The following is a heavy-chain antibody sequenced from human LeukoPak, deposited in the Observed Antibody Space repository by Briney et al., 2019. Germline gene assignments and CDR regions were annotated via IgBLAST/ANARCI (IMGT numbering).Heavy chain of an antibody. CDR1: GYSFTTYW. D-gene: IGHD3-10*01. J-gene: IGHJ5*02. Sequence: GKSLKISCKGSGYSFTTYWIGWVRQMPGKGLEWMGIIYPGDSDTRYSPSFQGQVTISADKSITTAYLQWSSLKASDTAMYYCALNYYGDWFDPWGQGTLVTVSS. V-gene: IGHV5-51*01. CDR2: IYPGDSDT. CDR3: ALNYYGDWFDP.